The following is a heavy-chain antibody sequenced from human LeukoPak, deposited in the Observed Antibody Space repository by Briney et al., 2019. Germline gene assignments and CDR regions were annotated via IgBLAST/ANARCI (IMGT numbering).Heavy chain of an antibody. Sequence: SVKVSCKASGGTFSSYAISWVRQAPGQGLEWMGGIIPIFGTANYAQKFQGRVTITADEPTSTAYMELSSLRSEDTAVYYCAREYYYGSGSYLRFDPWGQGTLVTVSS. D-gene: IGHD3-10*01. V-gene: IGHV1-69*13. CDR1: GGTFSSYA. CDR3: AREYYYGSGSYLRFDP. CDR2: IIPIFGTA. J-gene: IGHJ5*02.